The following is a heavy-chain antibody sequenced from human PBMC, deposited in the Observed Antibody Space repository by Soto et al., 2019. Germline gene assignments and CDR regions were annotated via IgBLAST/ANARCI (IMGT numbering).Heavy chain of an antibody. Sequence: QVQLVESGGGVVQPGRSLRLSCAASGFTFSSYGMHWVRQAPGKGLEWVAVISYDGSNKYYADSVKGRFTISRDNSKNTLYLQMISLRAEDTAVYYCAKEHVLLWFGAYYGMDVWGQGTTVTVSS. J-gene: IGHJ6*02. CDR2: ISYDGSNK. D-gene: IGHD3-10*01. V-gene: IGHV3-30*18. CDR1: GFTFSSYG. CDR3: AKEHVLLWFGAYYGMDV.